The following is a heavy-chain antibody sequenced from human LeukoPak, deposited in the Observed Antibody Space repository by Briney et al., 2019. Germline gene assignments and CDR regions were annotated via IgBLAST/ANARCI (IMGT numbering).Heavy chain of an antibody. J-gene: IGHJ4*02. CDR3: ARDVYYDFWSGVDY. CDR2: ISSSSSYI. V-gene: IGHV3-21*01. D-gene: IGHD3-3*01. Sequence: GGPLRLSWAASGFTFSSYSMNWVRQAPGKGLEWVSSISSSSSYIYYADSVKGRFTISRDNAKNSLYLQMNSLRAEDTAVYYCARDVYYDFWSGVDYWGQGTLVTVST. CDR1: GFTFSSYS.